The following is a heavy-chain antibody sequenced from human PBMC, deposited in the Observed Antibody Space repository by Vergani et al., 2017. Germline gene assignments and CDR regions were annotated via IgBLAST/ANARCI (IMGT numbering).Heavy chain of an antibody. CDR2: IYPGDSEV. D-gene: IGHD3-10*01. CDR3: ASGGHGSENGGALQL. V-gene: IGHV5-51*03. CDR1: GYSITNYW. J-gene: IGHJ3*01. Sequence: EVQLVQSGAEVKKPGESLKISCQGSGYSITNYWIAWVRQRPGKGLEWMGIIYPGDSEVKSNPTFRGQVIFSVDTSVNTAYLQWRSLQASDTATYFCASGGHGSENGGALQLWGQGTNSTVSS.